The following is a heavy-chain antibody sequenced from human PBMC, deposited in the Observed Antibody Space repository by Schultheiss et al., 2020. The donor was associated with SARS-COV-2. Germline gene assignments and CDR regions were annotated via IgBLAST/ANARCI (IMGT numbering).Heavy chain of an antibody. J-gene: IGHJ6*02. D-gene: IGHD5-18*01. V-gene: IGHV3-73*01. CDR2: IRSKANSYAT. CDR1: GFTFSGSA. Sequence: GESLKISCAASGFTFSGSAMHWVRQASWKGLEWVGRIRSKANSYATAYAASVKGRFTISRDDSKNTAYLQMNSLRAEDTAVYYCARDLGYGYVWDYYYGMDVWGQGTTVTVSS. CDR3: ARDLGYGYVWDYYYGMDV.